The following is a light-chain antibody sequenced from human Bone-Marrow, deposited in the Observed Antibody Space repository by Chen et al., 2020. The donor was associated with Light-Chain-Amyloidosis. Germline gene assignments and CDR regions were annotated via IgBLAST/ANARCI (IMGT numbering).Light chain of an antibody. V-gene: IGLV3-21*02. CDR1: QIATKS. Sequence: DVLTQPPSVSVAPGQTADVTCGASQIATKSVHWYQQKQGQAPVLVMYDDTDRPSGLSERFSASNAGDTATLTISRVEAGDEADYSGQVWDAGDGGVFGDGTKLPVL. CDR3: QVWDAGDGGV. J-gene: IGLJ3*02. CDR2: DDT.